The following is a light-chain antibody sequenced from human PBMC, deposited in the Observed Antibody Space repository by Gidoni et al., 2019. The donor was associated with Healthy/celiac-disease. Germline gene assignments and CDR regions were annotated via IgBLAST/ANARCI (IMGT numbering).Light chain of an antibody. Sequence: QSALTQPASVSRSPGQAITISCTVTSSDVGSYNLFSWYQQHPGKAPKLIIYEARRRPSGVSNRFSGSKSGNTASLTISGLQAEEESDYYCCSYAGSRVFGGGTKLTVL. CDR3: CSYAGSRV. CDR1: SSDVGSYNL. V-gene: IGLV2-23*01. J-gene: IGLJ2*01. CDR2: EAR.